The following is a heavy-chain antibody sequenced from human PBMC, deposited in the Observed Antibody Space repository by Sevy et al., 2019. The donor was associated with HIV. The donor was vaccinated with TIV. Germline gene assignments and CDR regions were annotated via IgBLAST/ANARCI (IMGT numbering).Heavy chain of an antibody. CDR1: GFIFKSYG. J-gene: IGHJ6*02. V-gene: IGHV3-30*02. CDR2: IQNDGSTK. Sequence: GGSLRLSCAASGFIFKSYGMHWVRQAPGKGLEWVTFIQNDGSTKYYADSVRGRFTASRDNSKNTLYLQMNSLRPEDTAVYYCVKGPHPAVTTSYALDVWGQGTTVTVSS. D-gene: IGHD4-17*01. CDR3: VKGPHPAVTTSYALDV.